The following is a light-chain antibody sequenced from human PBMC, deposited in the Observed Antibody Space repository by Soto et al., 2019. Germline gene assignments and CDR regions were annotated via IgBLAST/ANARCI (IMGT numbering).Light chain of an antibody. CDR1: QSISSY. Sequence: DIQMTQSPSSLSASVGDRVTITCRASQSISSYLNWYQQKPGKAPKVLIYAASNLQSGVPPRFSGSGSGTDFTLTISSLQPEDFATYYCQQSYSTPRTFGQGTRLEI. CDR3: QQSYSTPRT. V-gene: IGKV1-39*01. J-gene: IGKJ5*01. CDR2: AAS.